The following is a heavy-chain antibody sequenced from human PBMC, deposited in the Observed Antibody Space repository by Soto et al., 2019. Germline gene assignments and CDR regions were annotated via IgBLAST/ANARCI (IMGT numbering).Heavy chain of an antibody. CDR1: GYTFSGYS. Sequence: ASVKVSCKASGYTFSGYSISWVRQAPGQGLEWVGWISPKNGNTNTAQKFQGRVTMTTHTSTRTAYMELTSLKFDDTAIYFCARVDRISWWTFDYWGQGTQVTVSS. J-gene: IGHJ4*02. D-gene: IGHD2-15*01. CDR2: ISPKNGNT. V-gene: IGHV1-18*04. CDR3: ARVDRISWWTFDY.